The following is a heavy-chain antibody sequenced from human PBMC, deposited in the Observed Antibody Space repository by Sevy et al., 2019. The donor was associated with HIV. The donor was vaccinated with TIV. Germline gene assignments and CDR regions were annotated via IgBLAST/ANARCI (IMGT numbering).Heavy chain of an antibody. V-gene: IGHV3-33*01. CDR2: IWYDGSNK. CDR1: GFTFSSYG. D-gene: IGHD2-15*01. Sequence: GGSLRLSCAASGFTFSSYGMHWVRQAPGKGLEWVAVIWYDGSNKYYADSVKGRFTISRDNSKNTLYLQMNSLRAEDMAVYYCAIAGNVVVAATEGRYFDYWGQGTLVTVSS. J-gene: IGHJ4*02. CDR3: AIAGNVVVAATEGRYFDY.